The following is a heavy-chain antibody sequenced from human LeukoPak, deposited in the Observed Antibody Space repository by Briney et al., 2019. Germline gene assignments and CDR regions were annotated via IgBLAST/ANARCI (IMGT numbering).Heavy chain of an antibody. CDR2: IYYSGNT. D-gene: IGHD2-2*01. J-gene: IGHJ4*02. CDR1: GGSISSTSYY. Sequence: SETLSLTCSVSGGSISSTSYYWGWIRQPPGKGLEWIGNIYYSGNTYYNPSLKSRVTISVDTSKNQFFLKLNSVTAADTAVYYCARGAPYQLPDYWGQGTLVTVSS. V-gene: IGHV4-39*07. CDR3: ARGAPYQLPDY.